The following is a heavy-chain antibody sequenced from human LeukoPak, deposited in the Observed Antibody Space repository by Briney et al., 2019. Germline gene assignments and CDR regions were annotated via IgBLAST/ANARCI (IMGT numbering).Heavy chain of an antibody. J-gene: IGHJ4*02. CDR1: GGSISSSSYY. CDR2: IYYSGST. D-gene: IGHD3-10*01. Sequence: PSETLSLTCTVSGGSISSSSYYWGWIRQPPGKGLEWIGSIYYSGSTYYNPSLKSRVTISVDTSKNQFSLKLSSVTAADTAVYYCARQSRGYGSGSYYIDYWGQGTLVTVSS. V-gene: IGHV4-39*01. CDR3: ARQSRGYGSGSYYIDY.